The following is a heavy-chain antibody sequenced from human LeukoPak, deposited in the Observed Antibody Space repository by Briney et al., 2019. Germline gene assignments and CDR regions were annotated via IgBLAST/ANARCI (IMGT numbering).Heavy chain of an antibody. J-gene: IGHJ5*02. V-gene: IGHV4-4*07. CDR2: IHTSGST. CDR3: ARSSLHCTSTSCHPNWFDP. Sequence: SETLSLTCTVSGGSISSYYWSWIRQPAGKGLEWIGRIHTSGSTNYNPSLKRRVTMSVDTSKDQFSLKLNSVTAADTAVYYCARSSLHCTSTSCHPNWFDPWGQGTLVTVSS. D-gene: IGHD2-2*01. CDR1: GGSISSYY.